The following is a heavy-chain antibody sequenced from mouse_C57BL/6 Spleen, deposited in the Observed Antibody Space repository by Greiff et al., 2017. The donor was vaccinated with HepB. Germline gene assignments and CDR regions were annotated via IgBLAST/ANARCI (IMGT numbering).Heavy chain of an antibody. CDR2: IYPRSGNT. Sequence: VQLQQSGAELARPGASVKLSCKASGYTFTSYGISWVKQRTGQGLEWIGEIYPRSGNTYYNEKFKGKATLTADKSSSTAYMELRSLTSEDSAVYFCARNDYDESSFAYWGQGTLVTVSA. J-gene: IGHJ3*01. CDR1: GYTFTSYG. CDR3: ARNDYDESSFAY. D-gene: IGHD2-4*01. V-gene: IGHV1-81*01.